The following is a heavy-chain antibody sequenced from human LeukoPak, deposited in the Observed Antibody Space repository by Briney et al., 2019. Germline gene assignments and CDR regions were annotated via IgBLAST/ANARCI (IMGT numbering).Heavy chain of an antibody. D-gene: IGHD4-11*01. Sequence: PGGSLRLSCAASGFTFSNYAMSWVRQAPGKGLEWVANIKPDGSEKDCVDSVKGRFTISRDNAKNSLSLQMNSLRAEDTAVYYCATQNFCSNFVQHWGQGTLVTVSS. CDR1: GFTFSNYA. CDR3: ATQNFCSNFVQH. V-gene: IGHV3-7*05. CDR2: IKPDGSEK. J-gene: IGHJ1*01.